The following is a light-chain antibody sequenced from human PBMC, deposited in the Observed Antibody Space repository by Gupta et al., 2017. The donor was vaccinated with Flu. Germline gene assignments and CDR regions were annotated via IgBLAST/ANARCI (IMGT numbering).Light chain of an antibody. J-gene: IGLJ2*01. Sequence: QSAPXQPASVSXSPXQSXTISCTGTSSDVGNYNLVSWYQQYPGKVPKLIIYEDSERPSGVSNRFSGSRSGNTASLTISGLQAEDEADYYCCSYAGSVLFGGGTKVTVL. CDR1: SSDVGNYNL. CDR3: CSYAGSVL. V-gene: IGLV2-23*01. CDR2: EDS.